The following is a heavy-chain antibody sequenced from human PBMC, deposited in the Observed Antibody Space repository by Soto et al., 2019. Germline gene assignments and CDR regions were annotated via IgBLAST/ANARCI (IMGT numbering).Heavy chain of an antibody. J-gene: IGHJ4*02. CDR3: ARDSGREEQQLPIDY. Sequence: QVQLVQSGAEVKKPGSSVKVSCKASGGTFSSYTISWVRQAPGQGLEWRGRIIPILGIANYAQKFQGRVTITADKSTSTAYMELSSLRCEDTAVYYCARDSGREEQQLPIDYWGQGTLVTVSS. D-gene: IGHD6-13*01. CDR1: GGTFSSYT. CDR2: IIPILGIA. V-gene: IGHV1-69*08.